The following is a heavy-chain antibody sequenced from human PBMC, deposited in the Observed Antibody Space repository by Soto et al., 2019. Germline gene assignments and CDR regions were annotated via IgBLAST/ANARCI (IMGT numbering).Heavy chain of an antibody. Sequence: QAQLVESGGGVVQPGRSLTLSCAASGFTFSSFAIHWVRQAPGKGLEWVAAISYDGTTQFYADSVKGRSSISRDNSKNALYLQVITLSGEDTAAYFCARDRGGDCFDWYFDLWGHGTLVTVSS. D-gene: IGHD2-21*02. J-gene: IGHJ2*01. CDR1: GFTFSSFA. V-gene: IGHV3-30*04. CDR3: ARDRGGDCFDWYFDL. CDR2: ISYDGTTQ.